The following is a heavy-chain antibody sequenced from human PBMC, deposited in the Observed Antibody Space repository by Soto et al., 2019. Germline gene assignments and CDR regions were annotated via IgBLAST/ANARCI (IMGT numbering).Heavy chain of an antibody. Sequence: SETLSLTCTVSGGSSSSYYWSWIRQPPGKGLEWIGYIYYSGSTNYNPSLKSRVTISVDTSKNQFSLKLSSVTAADTAVYYCASMAARWWFDPWGQGTLVTVSS. CDR3: ASMAARWWFDP. D-gene: IGHD6-6*01. CDR1: GGSSSSYY. V-gene: IGHV4-59*01. J-gene: IGHJ5*02. CDR2: IYYSGST.